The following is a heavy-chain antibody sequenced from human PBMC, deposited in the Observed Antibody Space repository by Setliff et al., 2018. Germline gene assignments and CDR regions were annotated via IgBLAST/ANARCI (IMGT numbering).Heavy chain of an antibody. V-gene: IGHV4-39*01. CDR3: ARQTGEQLVDY. CDR2: INHSGST. D-gene: IGHD6-6*01. CDR1: GGSISSGSYY. Sequence: PSETLSLTCTVSGGSISSGSYYWSWIRQPPGKGLEWLGEINHSGSTNCNPSLKSRVTTLVDTSKNHFSLKLSSVTAADTAVYYCARQTGEQLVDYWGQGTLVTVSS. J-gene: IGHJ4*02.